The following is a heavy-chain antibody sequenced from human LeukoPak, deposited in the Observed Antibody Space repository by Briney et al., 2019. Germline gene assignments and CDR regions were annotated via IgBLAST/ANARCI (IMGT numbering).Heavy chain of an antibody. V-gene: IGHV3-48*03. D-gene: IGHD3-3*01. CDR2: ISQDGSSI. CDR1: GFTFSSYE. CDR3: ARETPYDFWSGHDAFDI. J-gene: IGHJ3*02. Sequence: GGSLRLSCAASGFTFSSYEMNWVRQAPGKGLQWISYISQDGSSIFYADSVKGRFTISRDNAKNSLYLQMNSLGAEDTAVYYCARETPYDFWSGHDAFDIWGQGTMVTVSS.